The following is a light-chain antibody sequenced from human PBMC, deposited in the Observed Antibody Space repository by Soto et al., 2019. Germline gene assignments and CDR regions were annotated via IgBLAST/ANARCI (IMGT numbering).Light chain of an antibody. CDR1: QSISSW. V-gene: IGKV1-5*03. CDR3: QQYNDNWT. J-gene: IGKJ1*01. Sequence: DIQMTQSPSTLSASVGDRVTITCRASQSISSWLAWYQQKPGTAPKLLIYKASTLQTGVPSRFSGSRSGTEFTLTISSLQPDDFATYYCQQYNDNWTFGQGTKVDIK. CDR2: KAS.